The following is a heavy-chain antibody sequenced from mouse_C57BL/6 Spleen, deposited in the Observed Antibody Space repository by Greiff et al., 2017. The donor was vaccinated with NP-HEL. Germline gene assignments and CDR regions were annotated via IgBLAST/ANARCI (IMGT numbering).Heavy chain of an antibody. CDR2: INPGSGGT. V-gene: IGHV1-54*01. D-gene: IGHD1-1*01. CDR1: GYAFTNYL. J-gene: IGHJ3*01. CDR3: ARNVGGSSYWFAY. Sequence: QVQLKQSGAELVRPGTSVKVSCKASGYAFTNYLIEWVKQRPGQGLEWIGVINPGSGGTNYNEKFKGKATLTADKSSSTAYMQLSSLTSEDSAVYFCARNVGGSSYWFAYWGQGTLVTVSA.